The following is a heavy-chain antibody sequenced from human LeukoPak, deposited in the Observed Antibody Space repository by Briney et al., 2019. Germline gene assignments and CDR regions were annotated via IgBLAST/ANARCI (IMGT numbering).Heavy chain of an antibody. CDR3: ASGSYYDFWSGYSRYYYYYMDV. D-gene: IGHD3-3*01. CDR1: GGTFSSYA. CDR2: IIPIFGTA. V-gene: IGHV1-69*05. Sequence: GASVKVSCKASGGTFSSYAISWVRQAPGQGLEWIGRIIPIFGTANYAQKFQGRVTITTDESTSTAYMELSSLRSEDTAVYYCASGSYYDFWSGYSRYYYYYMDVWGKGTTVTVSS. J-gene: IGHJ6*03.